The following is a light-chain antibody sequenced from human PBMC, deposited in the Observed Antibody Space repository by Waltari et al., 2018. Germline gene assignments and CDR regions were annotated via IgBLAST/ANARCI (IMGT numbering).Light chain of an antibody. Sequence: QSALTQPPSASGSPGQSVTISCTGTSSDVGGYDYVSRYQQHPDKAPKLMIYEVTKRPSGVPDRFSGSKSCNTASLTVSGLQAEDEADYYCSSYAGSNLWVFGGGTKLTVL. CDR2: EVT. V-gene: IGLV2-8*01. CDR1: SSDVGGYDY. J-gene: IGLJ3*02. CDR3: SSYAGSNLWV.